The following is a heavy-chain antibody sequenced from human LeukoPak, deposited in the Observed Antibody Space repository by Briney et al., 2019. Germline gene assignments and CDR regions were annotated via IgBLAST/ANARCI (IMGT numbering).Heavy chain of an antibody. D-gene: IGHD2-15*01. Sequence: SETLSLTCTVSGYSISSGFYGGWIRQPPGKALEWIGTIYHSGSTYYNPSLKSRVTISVDTSENQFSLSLTSVTAADTAVYYCARGWVLVAAGRFDPWGQGTLVTVSS. V-gene: IGHV4-38-2*02. CDR3: ARGWVLVAAGRFDP. J-gene: IGHJ5*02. CDR1: GYSISSGFY. CDR2: IYHSGST.